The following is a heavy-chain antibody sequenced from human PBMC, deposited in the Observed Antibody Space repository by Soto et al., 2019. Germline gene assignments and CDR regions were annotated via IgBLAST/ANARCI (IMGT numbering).Heavy chain of an antibody. V-gene: IGHV4-39*01. Sequence: QLQLQESGPGLVKPSETLSLTCTVSGGSISSSSYYWGWIRQPPGKGLGWIGSIYYSGSTYYKPSLKSRVTISADTSKTQFSLRLSSVTAADTAVYYCARQIGPPRYFDYWGQGTLVTVSS. J-gene: IGHJ4*02. CDR2: IYYSGST. CDR3: ARQIGPPRYFDY. CDR1: GGSISSSSYY.